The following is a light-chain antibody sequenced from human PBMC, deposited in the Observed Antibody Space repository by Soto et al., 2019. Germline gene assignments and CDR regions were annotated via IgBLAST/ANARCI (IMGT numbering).Light chain of an antibody. J-gene: IGKJ1*01. Sequence: SPSTLSASVGDRVTITCRASQSISTWLAWYQQKPGRAPKLLIYDSSSLQSGVPSRFSGSRSGPDFTLTISSLQPEDFATYYCQQSYSSPPTFGQGTKVDIK. V-gene: IGKV1-39*01. CDR1: QSISTW. CDR2: DSS. CDR3: QQSYSSPPT.